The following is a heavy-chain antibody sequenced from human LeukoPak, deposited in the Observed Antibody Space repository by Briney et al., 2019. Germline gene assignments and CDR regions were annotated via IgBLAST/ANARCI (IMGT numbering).Heavy chain of an antibody. V-gene: IGHV1-18*01. CDR2: ISTYNGNT. CDR1: GYTFTNYG. J-gene: IGHJ2*01. D-gene: IGHD7-27*01. CDR3: TREGGWGHLFFDL. Sequence: GASVNVSCKASGYTFTNYGITWVRLAPGQGLEWMGWISTYNGNTNYPQKFQGRVTMTTDSSTNTAYMEMMSLRSDDTGVYYCTREGGWGHLFFDLWGRGTLVTVSS.